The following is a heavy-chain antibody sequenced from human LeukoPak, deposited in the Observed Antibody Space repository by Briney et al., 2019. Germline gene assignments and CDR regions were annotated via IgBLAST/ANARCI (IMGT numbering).Heavy chain of an antibody. V-gene: IGHV4-34*01. CDR3: ARGIAAATVSESAEYFQH. CDR2: INHSGST. D-gene: IGHD6-13*01. J-gene: IGHJ1*01. Sequence: SETLCLTCAVYGGSFSGYYWSWIRQPPGKGLEWIGEINHSGSTNYNPSLKSRVTISVDTSKNQFSLKLSSVTAADTAVYYCARGIAAATVSESAEYFQHWGQGTLVTVSS. CDR1: GGSFSGYY.